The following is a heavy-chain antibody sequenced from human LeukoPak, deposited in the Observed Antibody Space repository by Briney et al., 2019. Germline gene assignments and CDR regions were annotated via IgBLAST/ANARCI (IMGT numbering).Heavy chain of an antibody. J-gene: IGHJ4*02. CDR1: GGSISSGGYS. Sequence: PSQTLSLTCDVSGGSISSGGYSWSWIRQPPGKGLEWIGYIYHSGSTYYNPSLKSRVTISVDRSKNQFSLKLSSVTAADTAVYYCARDSMHYFDYWGRGTLVTVSS. V-gene: IGHV4-30-2*01. CDR2: IYHSGST. CDR3: ARDSMHYFDY.